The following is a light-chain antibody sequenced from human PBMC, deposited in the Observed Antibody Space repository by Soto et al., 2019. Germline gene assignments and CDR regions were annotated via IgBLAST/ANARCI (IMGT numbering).Light chain of an antibody. J-gene: IGKJ2*01. Sequence: IQLTQSPSSLSASVEDRVTITCRASQGISSYLAWYQQKPGKAPKLLIYAASTLQSGVPSRFSGSGSGTDFTLTISSLQPEDFATYYCQQLNSYPRAFGQGTKREIK. CDR1: QGISSY. V-gene: IGKV1-9*01. CDR2: AAS. CDR3: QQLNSYPRA.